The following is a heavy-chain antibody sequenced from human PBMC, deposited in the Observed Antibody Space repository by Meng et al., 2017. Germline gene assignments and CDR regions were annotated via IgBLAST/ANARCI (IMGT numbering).Heavy chain of an antibody. V-gene: IGHV4-34*01. CDR1: GGSFSGYC. Sequence: QARLPQWFSGLLKPPEPLPPTCAVYGGSFSGYCWSWSRQPPGKGLEWSGEINHSGSTNYNPSLKSRVTISVDTSKNQFSLKLSSVTAADTAVYYCARGRSIVATRVAWFDPWGQGTLVTVSS. CDR3: ARGRSIVATRVAWFDP. J-gene: IGHJ5*02. CDR2: INHSGST. D-gene: IGHD5-12*01.